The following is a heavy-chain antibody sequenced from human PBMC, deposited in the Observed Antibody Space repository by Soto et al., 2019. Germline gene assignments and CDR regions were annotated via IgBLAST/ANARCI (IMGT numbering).Heavy chain of an antibody. CDR1: GFTFSSYA. CDR2: ISSNGGST. CDR3: ARQSGYSYYFDY. Sequence: EVQLVESGGGLVQPGGSLRLSCAASGFTFSSYAMHWVRQAPGKGLEYVSAISSNGGSTYYANSVKGRFTISRDNSKNTLYLQMGSLRAEDMAVCYCARQSGYSYYFDYWGQGTLVTVSS. D-gene: IGHD5-18*01. V-gene: IGHV3-64*01. J-gene: IGHJ4*02.